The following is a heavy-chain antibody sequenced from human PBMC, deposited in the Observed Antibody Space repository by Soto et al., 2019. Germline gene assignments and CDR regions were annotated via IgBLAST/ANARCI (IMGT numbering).Heavy chain of an antibody. CDR3: ARIGVSSGHESPDFDS. CDR1: GYTFNFYG. Sequence: ASVKVSCKASGYTFNFYGITWVRQAPGQGLEWMGWISGFNGNTNYAADLQGRVTMTTDTSTSTAYMELRGLRSDDTAVYYCARIGVSSGHESPDFDSWGQGTLVTVS. V-gene: IGHV1-18*01. D-gene: IGHD3-16*01. CDR2: ISGFNGNT. J-gene: IGHJ4*02.